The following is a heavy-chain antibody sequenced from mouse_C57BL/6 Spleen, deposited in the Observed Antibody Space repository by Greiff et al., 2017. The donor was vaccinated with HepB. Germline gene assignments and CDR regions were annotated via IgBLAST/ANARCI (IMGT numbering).Heavy chain of an antibody. Sequence: QVQLKESGAELVRPGASVTLSCKASGYTFTDYEMHWVKQTPVHGLEWIGAIDPETGGTAYNQKFKGKAILTADKSSSTAYMELRSLTSEDSAVYYCTSSGWDGYWGQGTTLTVSS. CDR1: GYTFTDYE. D-gene: IGHD4-1*01. J-gene: IGHJ2*01. CDR2: IDPETGGT. CDR3: TSSGWDGY. V-gene: IGHV1-15*01.